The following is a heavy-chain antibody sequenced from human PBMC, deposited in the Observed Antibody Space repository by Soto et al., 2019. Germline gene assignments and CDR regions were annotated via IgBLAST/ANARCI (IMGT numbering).Heavy chain of an antibody. D-gene: IGHD4-17*01. J-gene: IGHJ4*02. CDR3: ARDVGPAVTTPYDY. V-gene: IGHV3-30-3*01. CDR1: GFTFGSYA. CDR2: ISYDGSIK. Sequence: GGSLRLSCAASGFTFGSYAMHWVRQAPGKGLGWVAGISYDGSIKYYGDSVKGRFSVSRDNSKNTLYLQMNSLRPEDTAVNYCARDVGPAVTTPYDYWGQGTLVTVSS.